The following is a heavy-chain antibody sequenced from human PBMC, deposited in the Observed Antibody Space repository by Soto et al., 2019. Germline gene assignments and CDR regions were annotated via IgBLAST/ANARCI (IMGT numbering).Heavy chain of an antibody. CDR2: ISSSSSYI. CDR1: GFTFSSYS. Sequence: EVQLVESGGGLVKPGGSLRLSCAASGFTFSSYSMNWVRQAPGKGLEWVSSISSSSSYIYYADSVKGRFTISRDNAKNSLYLQMNSLRAEDTAVYYCARDLEEAAAGTTPFDYWGQGTLVTVSS. J-gene: IGHJ4*02. D-gene: IGHD6-13*01. CDR3: ARDLEEAAAGTTPFDY. V-gene: IGHV3-21*01.